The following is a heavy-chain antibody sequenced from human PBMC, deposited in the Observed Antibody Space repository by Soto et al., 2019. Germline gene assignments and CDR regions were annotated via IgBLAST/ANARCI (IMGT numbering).Heavy chain of an antibody. D-gene: IGHD3-9*01. Sequence: ASVKVSCKASGYTFTSYGISWVRQAPGQGLEWMGWISAYNGNTNYAQKLQGRVTMTTDTSTSTAYMELRSLRSDDTAVYYCARDLTKYDILTGPRTYYGMDVWGQGTTVTVSS. CDR3: ARDLTKYDILTGPRTYYGMDV. CDR1: GYTFTSYG. V-gene: IGHV1-18*04. CDR2: ISAYNGNT. J-gene: IGHJ6*02.